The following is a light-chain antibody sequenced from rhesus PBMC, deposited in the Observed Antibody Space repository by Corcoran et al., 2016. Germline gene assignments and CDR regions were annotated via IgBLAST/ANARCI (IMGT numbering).Light chain of an antibody. J-gene: IGKJ1*01. CDR2: KAS. V-gene: IGKV1-74*01. Sequence: DIQMTQSPSSLSASVGDRVIITCRASDNGNNFLNWYQQKPGNAPKLLIYKASTLQSEVPSRFSGSGAGTDYTFTISSLQPEDVATYFFQHCCGAPWTFGQGTKVEIK. CDR3: QHCCGAPWT. CDR1: DNGNNF.